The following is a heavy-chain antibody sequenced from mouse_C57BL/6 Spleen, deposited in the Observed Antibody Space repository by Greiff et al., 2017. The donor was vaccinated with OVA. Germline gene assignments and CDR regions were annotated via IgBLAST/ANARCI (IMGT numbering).Heavy chain of an antibody. D-gene: IGHD1-3*01. V-gene: IGHV5-17*01. CDR2: LSSGSSTI. CDR1: GFTFSDYG. J-gene: IGHJ4*01. Sequence: EVMLVESGGGLVKPGGSLKLSCAASGFTFSDYGMHWVRQAPEQELEWVAYLSSGSSTIYYADTVKGRFTISRDNAKNTLFLQMTSLRSEDTAMYYCAKTTMDYWGKGTAVTVSS. CDR3: AKTTMDY.